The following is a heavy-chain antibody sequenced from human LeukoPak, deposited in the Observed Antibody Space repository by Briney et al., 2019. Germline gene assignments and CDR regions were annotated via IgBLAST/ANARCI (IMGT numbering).Heavy chain of an antibody. V-gene: IGHV4-59*12. CDR1: GGSISSYY. CDR3: ARAPNLDY. CDR2: IYHSGST. Sequence: KTSETLSLTCTVSGGSISSYYWSWIRQPPGKGLEWIGYIYHSGSTYYNPSLKSRVTISVDRSKNQFSLKLSSVTAADTAVYYCARAPNLDYWGQGTLVTVSS. J-gene: IGHJ4*02.